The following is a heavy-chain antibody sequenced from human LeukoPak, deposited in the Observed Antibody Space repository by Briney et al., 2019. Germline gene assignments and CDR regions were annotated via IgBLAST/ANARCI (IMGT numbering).Heavy chain of an antibody. D-gene: IGHD3-10*01. CDR1: GFTFSNSA. CDR2: IRSDGNKK. Sequence: PGRSLRLSCAASGFTFSNSAMHWVRQAPTKGLEWVAFIRSDGNKKYYADSVKGRFTISRDTSKNTLYLEMSSLRLDDTAVYYCAKDLGAYYYGSVLDYWGRGTRVTVSS. CDR3: AKDLGAYYYGSVLDY. V-gene: IGHV3-30*02. J-gene: IGHJ4*01.